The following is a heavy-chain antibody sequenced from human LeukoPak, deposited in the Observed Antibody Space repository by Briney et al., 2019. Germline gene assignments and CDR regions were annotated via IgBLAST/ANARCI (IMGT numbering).Heavy chain of an antibody. CDR2: ITSRSSYI. CDR3: ARVEDYDILTGFDY. Sequence: GGSLRLSCAASGFTFSSYTMNWVRQAPGKGLEWVSSITSRSSYIYYADSVKGRFTISRDNAKNSLYLQMNSLRAEDTAVYYCARVEDYDILTGFDYWGQGTLVTVSS. D-gene: IGHD3-9*01. V-gene: IGHV3-21*01. CDR1: GFTFSSYT. J-gene: IGHJ4*02.